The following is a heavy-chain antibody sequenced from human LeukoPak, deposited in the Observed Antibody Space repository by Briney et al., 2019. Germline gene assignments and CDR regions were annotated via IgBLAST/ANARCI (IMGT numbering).Heavy chain of an antibody. CDR3: AREREYYDSSGYYRWFDP. Sequence: EASVKVSCKASGYTFTGYYMHWVRQAPGQGLEWMGWINPNSGGTNYAQKFQGRVTMTRDTSISTAYMELSRLRSDDTAVYYCAREREYYDSSGYYRWFDPWGQGTLVTVSS. CDR2: INPNSGGT. V-gene: IGHV1-2*02. D-gene: IGHD3-22*01. CDR1: GYTFTGYY. J-gene: IGHJ5*02.